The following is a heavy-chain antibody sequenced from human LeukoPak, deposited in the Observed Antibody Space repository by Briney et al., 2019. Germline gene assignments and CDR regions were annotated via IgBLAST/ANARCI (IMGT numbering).Heavy chain of an antibody. CDR3: ARYPYSSSWYGYFDY. Sequence: PSETLSLTCTVSGGSISGYYWSWIRQPAGKGLEWIGRIYTSGSTNYNPSLKSRVTMSLDTSKNQFSLKLSSVTAADTAVYYCARYPYSSSWYGYFDYWGQGTLVTVSS. CDR2: IYTSGST. J-gene: IGHJ4*02. D-gene: IGHD6-13*01. V-gene: IGHV4-4*07. CDR1: GGSISGYY.